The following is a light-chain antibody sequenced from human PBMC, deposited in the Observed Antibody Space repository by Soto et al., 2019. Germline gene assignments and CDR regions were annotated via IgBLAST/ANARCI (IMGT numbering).Light chain of an antibody. CDR2: KAS. CDR1: QSISSW. CDR3: QQTYTTPEIT. J-gene: IGKJ5*01. Sequence: DIQMTQSPSTLSASVGDRVTITCRASQSISSWLAWYQQKPGKAPNLLIYKASTLESGVPSRFSGSGSGTDFTLTISSLQPEDFAIYYCQQTYTTPEITFGQGTRLEIK. V-gene: IGKV1-5*03.